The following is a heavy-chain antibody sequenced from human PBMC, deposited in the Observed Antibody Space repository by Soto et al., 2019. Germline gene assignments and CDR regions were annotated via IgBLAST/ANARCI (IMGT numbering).Heavy chain of an antibody. J-gene: IGHJ4*02. Sequence: QVQLVESGGGVVQPGTSLRISCAASGFTFSSYGMHWVRQAPGKGLEWVAIIWYDGTTKYYADSVKGRFTISRDNSKNTLHLQMNSLRVEDTAMYFWAREPDDSSWNFDNWGQGTLVSVSS. D-gene: IGHD3-22*01. V-gene: IGHV3-33*01. CDR2: IWYDGTTK. CDR3: AREPDDSSWNFDN. CDR1: GFTFSSYG.